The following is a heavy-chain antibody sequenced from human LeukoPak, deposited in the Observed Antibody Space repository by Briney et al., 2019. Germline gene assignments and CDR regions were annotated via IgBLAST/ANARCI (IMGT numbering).Heavy chain of an antibody. V-gene: IGHV1-8*03. CDR1: GYTFTNYD. Sequence: ASVKVSCKASGYTFTNYDINWVRQATGQGLEWMGWMIPNSGTTGYAQKFQGRVTITRNTSMSTAYMELSSLRSEDTAVYYCARGSVHYGSGSYYSYFDYWGQGTLVTVSS. CDR2: MIPNSGTT. J-gene: IGHJ4*02. D-gene: IGHD3-10*01. CDR3: ARGSVHYGSGSYYSYFDY.